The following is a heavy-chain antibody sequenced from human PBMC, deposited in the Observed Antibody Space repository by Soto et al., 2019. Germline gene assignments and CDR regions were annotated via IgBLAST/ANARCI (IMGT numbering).Heavy chain of an antibody. CDR3: AEEQGPGYSSGRNYYYYYYGMDV. J-gene: IGHJ6*02. CDR1: GFTFSSYG. CDR2: ISYDGSNK. V-gene: IGHV3-30*18. Sequence: QVQLVESGGGVVQPGRSLRLSCAASGFTFSSYGMHWVRQAPGKGLEWVAVISYDGSNKYYADSVKGRFTISRDNYKNTLYLQMNSLRAEDTAVYYCAEEQGPGYSSGRNYYYYYYGMDVWGQGTTVTVSS. D-gene: IGHD6-19*01.